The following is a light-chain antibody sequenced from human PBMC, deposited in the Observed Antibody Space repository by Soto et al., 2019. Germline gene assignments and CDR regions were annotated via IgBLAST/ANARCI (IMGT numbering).Light chain of an antibody. CDR3: KQRSDWPTT. Sequence: EMVMTQSPATLSVCSGERATLSCMASQSVSSNLAWYKQKHGQAPRLIIYGESTRAAGIKARFSGSGSGKEFTITIRSIEDEDFEVYYCKQRSDWPTTFGNGPKV. V-gene: IGKV3-15*01. J-gene: IGKJ1*01. CDR1: QSVSSN. CDR2: GES.